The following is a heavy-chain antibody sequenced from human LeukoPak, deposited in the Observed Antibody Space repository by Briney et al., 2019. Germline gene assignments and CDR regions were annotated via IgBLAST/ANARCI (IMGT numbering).Heavy chain of an antibody. J-gene: IGHJ5*02. V-gene: IGHV4-39*01. CDR3: ARPSIAAPDWFDP. Sequence: KPSETLSLTCTVSGGSISSSSYYWGWIRQPPGKGLEWIGSIYYSGSTYYNPSLKSRVTISVDTSKNQFSLKLSSVTAADTAVYYCARPSIAAPDWFDPWGQGTLVTVSS. CDR2: IYYSGST. CDR1: GGSISSSSYY. D-gene: IGHD6-6*01.